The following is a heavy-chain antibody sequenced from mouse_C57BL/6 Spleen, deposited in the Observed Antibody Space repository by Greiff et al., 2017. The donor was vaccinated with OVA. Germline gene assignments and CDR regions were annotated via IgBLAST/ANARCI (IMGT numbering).Heavy chain of an antibody. CDR2: ISYDGSN. CDR3: ARVRTFLYYFDY. Sequence: EVKLMESGPGLVKPSQSLSLTCSVTGYSITSGYYWNWIRQFPGNKLEWMGYISYDGSNNYNPSLKNRISITRDTSKNQFFLKLNSVTTEDTATYYCARVRTFLYYFDYWGQGTTLTVSS. V-gene: IGHV3-6*01. J-gene: IGHJ2*01. CDR1: GYSITSGYY.